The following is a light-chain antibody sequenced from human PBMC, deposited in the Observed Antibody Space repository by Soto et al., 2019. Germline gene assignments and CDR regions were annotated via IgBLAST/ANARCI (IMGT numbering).Light chain of an antibody. Sequence: QSVLTQPASVSGSPGQSITISCTGTNSDVGSYNLVSWYQQHPGKAPKLMIYEASKRPSGVSNRFSGSKSGNTASLTISGLQAEDEADYYCCSYAGSRVVFGTGTKVTVL. V-gene: IGLV2-23*01. J-gene: IGLJ1*01. CDR1: NSDVGSYNL. CDR3: CSYAGSRVV. CDR2: EAS.